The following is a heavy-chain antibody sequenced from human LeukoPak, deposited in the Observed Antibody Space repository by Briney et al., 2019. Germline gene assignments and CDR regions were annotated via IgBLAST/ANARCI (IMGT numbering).Heavy chain of an antibody. J-gene: IGHJ4*02. CDR1: GGSISSYY. CDR2: IYYSGST. CDR3: ARDARGYSYGLDY. Sequence: PSETLSLTCTVSGGSISSYYWSWIRQPPGKGLEWIGYIYYSGSTNYNPSLKSRVTISVDTSKNQFSLKLSSVTAADTAVYYCARDARGYSYGLDYWGQGTLVTVSS. V-gene: IGHV4-59*01. D-gene: IGHD5-18*01.